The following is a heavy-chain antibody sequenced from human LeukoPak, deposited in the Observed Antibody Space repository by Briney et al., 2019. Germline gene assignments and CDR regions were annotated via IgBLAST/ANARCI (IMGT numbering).Heavy chain of an antibody. J-gene: IGHJ3*02. D-gene: IGHD2-2*01. CDR1: GYSFTSYW. CDR2: IYPGDSDT. V-gene: IGHV5-51*01. Sequence: GESLKISCKGSGYSFTSYWIGWVRQMPGKGLEWMGIIYPGDSDTRYSPSFQGQVTISADKSISTAYLQWSSLKASDTAMYYCAAQDLLGYCSSTSCYDNAFDIWGQGTMVTVSS. CDR3: AAQDLLGYCSSTSCYDNAFDI.